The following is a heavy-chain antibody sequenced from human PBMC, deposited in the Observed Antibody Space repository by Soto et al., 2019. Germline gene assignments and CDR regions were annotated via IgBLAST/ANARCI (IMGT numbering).Heavy chain of an antibody. Sequence: EVQLLESGGGLVQPGGSLRLSCAASGFTFRNYAMSWVRQTPGKGLEWVTAINGAGVSTFYADSVKGRFTISRDQSKNTIYLQMDSLRVDDTAVYHCTKGRYLEWFLSGGGEESWGRGTLVTVSS. CDR1: GFTFRNYA. CDR2: INGAGVST. CDR3: TKGRYLEWFLSGGGEES. V-gene: IGHV3-23*01. D-gene: IGHD3-3*01. J-gene: IGHJ5*02.